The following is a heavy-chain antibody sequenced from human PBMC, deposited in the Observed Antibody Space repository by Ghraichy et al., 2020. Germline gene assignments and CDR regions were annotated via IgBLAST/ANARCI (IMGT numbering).Heavy chain of an antibody. V-gene: IGHV4-39*07. CDR1: GGSISSSSYY. D-gene: IGHD6-13*01. CDR2: IYYSGST. Sequence: SETLSLTCTVSGGSISSSSYYWGWIRQPPGKGLEWIGSIYYSGSTYYNPSLKSRVTISVDTSKNQFSLKLSSVTAADTAVYYCARSYPSLGTVLGWFDPWGQGTLVTVSS. CDR3: ARSYPSLGTVLGWFDP. J-gene: IGHJ5*02.